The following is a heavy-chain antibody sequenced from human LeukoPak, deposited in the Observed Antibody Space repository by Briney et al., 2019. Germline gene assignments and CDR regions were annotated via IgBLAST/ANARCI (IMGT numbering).Heavy chain of an antibody. V-gene: IGHV1-2*02. D-gene: IGHD4-17*01. J-gene: IGHJ2*01. CDR1: GYTFTNYG. Sequence: GASVKVSCKASGYTFTNYGVSWVRQAPGQGLEWMGWIHPNSGGTNYAQKFQGRVTMTRDTPINTAYMELSRLRSDDTALYYCANSYGSDWYFDLWGRGTLVTVSS. CDR2: IHPNSGGT. CDR3: ANSYGSDWYFDL.